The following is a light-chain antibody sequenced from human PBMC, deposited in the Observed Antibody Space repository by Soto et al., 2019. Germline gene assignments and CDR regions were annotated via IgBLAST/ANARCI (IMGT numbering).Light chain of an antibody. J-gene: IGLJ2*01. CDR1: SSDVGSYNR. V-gene: IGLV2-18*02. Sequence: QSVLTQPPSVSGSPGQSVTISCTGTSSDVGSYNRVSWYQQPPGTAPKLMIYEVSNRPSGVPDRFSGSKSGNTASLTIAGLQAEDEADCYCSSYTSSSTLVFGGGTKLTVL. CDR3: SSYTSSSTLV. CDR2: EVS.